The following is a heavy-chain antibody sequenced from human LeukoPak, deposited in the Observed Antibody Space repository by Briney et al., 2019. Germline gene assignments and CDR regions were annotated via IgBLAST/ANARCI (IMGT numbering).Heavy chain of an antibody. J-gene: IGHJ4*02. D-gene: IGHD1-26*01. CDR3: ARQDLDSGSYYDY. CDR2: IYYSGST. V-gene: IGHV4-39*01. Sequence: SETLSLTCTVSGGSISSSSYYWGWIRQPPGTGLEWIGSIYYSGSTYYNPSLKSRVTISVDTSKNQFSLKLSSVTAADTAVYYCARQDLDSGSYYDYWGRGTLVTVSS. CDR1: GGSISSSSYY.